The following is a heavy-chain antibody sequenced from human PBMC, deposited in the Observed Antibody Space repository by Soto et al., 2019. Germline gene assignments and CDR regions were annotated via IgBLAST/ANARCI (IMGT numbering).Heavy chain of an antibody. CDR3: AALWFGELAFNY. CDR1: GYSIRSGYY. J-gene: IGHJ4*01. Sequence: PSETLSLTCSVSGYSIRSGYYWGWVRQAPGKGLEWLGSVYHNGIMFHNPSFQSRVTISVGTSKNQFSLNLRSVTAADTAVYYCAALWFGELAFNYWGHGILVTVSS. V-gene: IGHV4-38-2*02. D-gene: IGHD3-10*01. CDR2: VYHNGIM.